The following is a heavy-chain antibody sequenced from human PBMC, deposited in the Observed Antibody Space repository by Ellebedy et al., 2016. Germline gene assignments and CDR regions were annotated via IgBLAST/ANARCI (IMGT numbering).Heavy chain of an antibody. V-gene: IGHV3-23*01. J-gene: IGHJ4*02. D-gene: IGHD4-17*01. CDR2: ISAGSDTT. Sequence: GGSLRLXXTASGLNFNTFFMSWVRQAPGKGLEWVSTISAGSDTTRLADSVKGRFTISSDSSKNSVYLRMNNLRVEDTAVYYCRQGHYADLWGQGTLVTVSS. CDR3: RQGHYADL. CDR1: GLNFNTFF.